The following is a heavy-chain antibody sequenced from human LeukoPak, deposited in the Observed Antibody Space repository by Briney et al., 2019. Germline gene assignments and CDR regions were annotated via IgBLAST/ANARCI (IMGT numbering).Heavy chain of an antibody. CDR2: ISAYNGNT. J-gene: IGHJ5*02. Sequence: ASVKVSCKASGYTFTSYGISWVRQAPGQGLEWMGWISAYNGNTNYAQKLQGRVTMTTDTSTSTAYMELRSLRSDDTAVYYCASTSGYDWRGWFDPWGQGTLVTVSS. V-gene: IGHV1-18*01. CDR3: ASTSGYDWRGWFDP. CDR1: GYTFTSYG. D-gene: IGHD5-12*01.